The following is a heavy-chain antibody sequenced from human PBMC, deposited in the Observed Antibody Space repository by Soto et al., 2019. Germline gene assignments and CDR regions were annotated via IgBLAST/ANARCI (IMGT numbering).Heavy chain of an antibody. J-gene: IGHJ6*02. V-gene: IGHV1-2*02. CDR3: ARDRADSYYGMDV. CDR1: GYTFTGYY. Sequence: QVQLVQSGAEVKKPGASVKVSCKASGYTFTGYYMHWVRQAPGQGLEWRGWINRNSGGTNYAQKFQGRVTMTRDTSISTAYMELSRLRSDDTAVYYCARDRADSYYGMDVWGQGNTVTVSS. CDR2: INRNSGGT. D-gene: IGHD2-15*01.